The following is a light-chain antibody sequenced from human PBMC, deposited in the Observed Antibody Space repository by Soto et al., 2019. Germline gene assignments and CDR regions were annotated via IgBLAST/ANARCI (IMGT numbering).Light chain of an antibody. CDR1: QGISSW. CDR3: LQSDSFPHT. CDR2: AAS. V-gene: IGKV1-12*01. Sequence: DIQMTQSPSSVSASVGDRVTLTCRASQGISSWLAWYQQKPGKAPKLLIYAASILQSGVPSRFSGSGSGTHFTLTISSLQTEDSATYYCLQSDSFPHTFGQGTKLEIK. J-gene: IGKJ2*01.